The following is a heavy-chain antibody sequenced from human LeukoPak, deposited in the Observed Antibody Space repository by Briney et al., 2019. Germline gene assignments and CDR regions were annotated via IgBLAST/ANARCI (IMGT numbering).Heavy chain of an antibody. V-gene: IGHV4-4*07. CDR2: IYPSGST. J-gene: IGHJ4*02. Sequence: PSETLSLTCTVSGASISNYYWSWIRQPAGKGLEWIGRIYPSGSTNYNPSLKSRVTMSVDTSKNQFSLKLRSLTAADTAVYYCARRVNYGDYFDHWGQGTLVTVSS. D-gene: IGHD4-17*01. CDR1: GASISNYY. CDR3: ARRVNYGDYFDH.